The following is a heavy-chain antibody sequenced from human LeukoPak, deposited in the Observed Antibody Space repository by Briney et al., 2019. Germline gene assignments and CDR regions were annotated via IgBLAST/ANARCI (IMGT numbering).Heavy chain of an antibody. CDR1: GGSISSNY. CDR2: IYYSGST. V-gene: IGHV4-59*08. CDR3: ARLVSGGLNDAFDI. Sequence: SETLSLTCTVSGGSISSNYWSWIRQPPGKGLEWIGYIYYSGSTNYNPSLKSRVIISVDTSKIHFSLKLNSVTAADTAVYYCARLVSGGLNDAFDIWGQGTMVTVSS. D-gene: IGHD3-10*01. J-gene: IGHJ3*02.